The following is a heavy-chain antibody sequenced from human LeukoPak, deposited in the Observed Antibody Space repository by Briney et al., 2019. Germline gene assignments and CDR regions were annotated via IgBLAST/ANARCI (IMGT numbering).Heavy chain of an antibody. Sequence: ASVKVSCKASGYTFTSYGISWVRQAPGQGLEWMGCISAYNGNTNYAQKPQGRVTMTTETSTRTAYMELRSLRSDDTAVYYCARTIVVVITTPDAFDIWGQGTMVTVSS. CDR3: ARTIVVVITTPDAFDI. CDR1: GYTFTSYG. V-gene: IGHV1-18*01. J-gene: IGHJ3*02. D-gene: IGHD3-22*01. CDR2: ISAYNGNT.